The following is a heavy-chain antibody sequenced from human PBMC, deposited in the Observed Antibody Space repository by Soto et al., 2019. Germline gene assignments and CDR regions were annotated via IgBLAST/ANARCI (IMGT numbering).Heavy chain of an antibody. CDR1: GINFSTYY. CDR3: ARETDTSMVDY. CDR2: LNPRNGQT. V-gene: IGHV1-8*01. Sequence: QVQLVQSGAEVKKPGASVEVSCQTSGINFSTYYFNWVRQAAGQGPEWMGWLNPRNGQTGYVQKFRGRVNMNRDTSIATVYLELSRLTSEDTAIYFCARETDTSMVDYWGQGTLVTVSS. J-gene: IGHJ4*02. D-gene: IGHD5-18*01.